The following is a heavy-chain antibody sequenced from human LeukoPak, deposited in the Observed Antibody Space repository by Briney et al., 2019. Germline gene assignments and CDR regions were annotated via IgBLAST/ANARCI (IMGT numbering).Heavy chain of an antibody. V-gene: IGHV1-8*03. CDR3: ARGQRGITMVRGAYYYYYYDYMDV. CDR1: GYTFTSYD. CDR2: MNPNSGNT. D-gene: IGHD3-10*01. Sequence: ASVKVSCKASGYTFTSYDINWVRQATGQGLEWMGWMNPNSGNTGYAQKFQGRVTITRNTSISTAYMELSSLRSEDTAVYYCARGQRGITMVRGAYYYYYYDYMDVWGKGTTVTVSS. J-gene: IGHJ6*03.